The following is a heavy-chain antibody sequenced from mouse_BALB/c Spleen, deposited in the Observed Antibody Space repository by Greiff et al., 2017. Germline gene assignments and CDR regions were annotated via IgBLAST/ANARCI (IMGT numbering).Heavy chain of an antibody. CDR1: GYTFTSYV. Sequence: VQLQQSGPELVKPGASVKMSCKASGYTFTSYVMHWVKQKPGQGLEWIGYINPYNDGTKYNEKFKGKATLTSDKSSSTAYMELSSLTSEDSAVYNCAREGVYDDYVSWFAYWGQGTLVTVSA. CDR2: INPYNDGT. CDR3: AREGVYDDYVSWFAY. J-gene: IGHJ3*01. V-gene: IGHV1-14*01. D-gene: IGHD2-3*01.